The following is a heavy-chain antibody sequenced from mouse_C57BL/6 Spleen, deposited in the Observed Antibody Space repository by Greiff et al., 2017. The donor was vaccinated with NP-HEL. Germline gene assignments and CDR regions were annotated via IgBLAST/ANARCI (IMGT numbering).Heavy chain of an antibody. CDR1: GFTFSSYT. J-gene: IGHJ2*01. Sequence: EVHLVESGGGLVKPGGSLKLSCAASGFTFSSYTMSWVRQTPEKRLEWVATISGGGGNTYYPDSVKGRFTISRDNAKNTLYLQMSSLRSEDTALYYCARHDGYYVSDYWGQGTTLTVSS. D-gene: IGHD2-3*01. CDR3: ARHDGYYVSDY. V-gene: IGHV5-9*01. CDR2: ISGGGGNT.